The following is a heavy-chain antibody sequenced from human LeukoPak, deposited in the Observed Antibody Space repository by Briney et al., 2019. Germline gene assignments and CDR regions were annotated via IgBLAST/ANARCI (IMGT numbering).Heavy chain of an antibody. Sequence: GGSLRLSCAASGFTFSGSAMHWVRQASGEGLEWVGRIRSKANSYATAYAASVKGRFTISRDDSKNTAYLQMNSLKTEDTAVYYCTRPAGTGDYWGQGTLVTVSS. V-gene: IGHV3-73*01. CDR2: IRSKANSYAT. D-gene: IGHD6-13*01. CDR1: GFTFSGSA. J-gene: IGHJ4*02. CDR3: TRPAGTGDY.